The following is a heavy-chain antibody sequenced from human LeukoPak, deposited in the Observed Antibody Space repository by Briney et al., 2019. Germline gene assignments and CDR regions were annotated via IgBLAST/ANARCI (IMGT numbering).Heavy chain of an antibody. D-gene: IGHD2-15*01. CDR2: MSPNSGNT. V-gene: IGHV1-8*01. CDR1: GYTFTSYD. Sequence: ASAKVSCKASGYTFTSYDINWVRQATGQGLEWMGWMSPNSGNTGYAQKFQGRVTMTRNTSISTAYMELSSLRSEDTAVYYCARGSQSRCSGGRCYYYFDYWGQGTLVTVSS. J-gene: IGHJ4*02. CDR3: ARGSQSRCSGGRCYYYFDY.